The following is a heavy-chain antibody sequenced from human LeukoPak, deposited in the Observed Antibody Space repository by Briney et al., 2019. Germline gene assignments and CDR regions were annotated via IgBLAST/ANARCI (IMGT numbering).Heavy chain of an antibody. CDR1: GYTFTGYY. CDR2: INPNSGGT. D-gene: IGHD6-19*01. Sequence: ASVKVSCKASGYTFTGYYIHWVRQAPGQGLEWMGWINPNSGGTNYAQKFQGRVTMTRDTSISTAYMELSRLRSDDTAVYYCARALSGCVLCFDYWGQGTLVTVSS. V-gene: IGHV1-2*02. J-gene: IGHJ4*02. CDR3: ARALSGCVLCFDY.